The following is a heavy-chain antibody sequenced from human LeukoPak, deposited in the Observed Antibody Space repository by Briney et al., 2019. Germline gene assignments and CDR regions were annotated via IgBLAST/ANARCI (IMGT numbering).Heavy chain of an antibody. J-gene: IGHJ4*02. V-gene: IGHV1-18*01. CDR3: ARDKWELSSPKDYFDY. CDR2: ISAYNGNT. Sequence: ASVKVSCKASGYTFTSYGISWVRQAPGQGLEWMGWISAYNGNTNYAQKLQGRVTMTTDTSTSTAYMELRSLRSDDTAVYYCARDKWELSSPKDYFDYWGQGTLVTVSS. D-gene: IGHD1-26*01. CDR1: GYTFTSYG.